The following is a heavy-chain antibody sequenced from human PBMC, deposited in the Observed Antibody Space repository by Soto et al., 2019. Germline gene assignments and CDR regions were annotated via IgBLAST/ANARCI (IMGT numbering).Heavy chain of an antibody. Sequence: QVQLQESGPGLVKPSQTLSLTCTVSGGSISSGGYNWSWIRQHPGTGLEWIGYIYYSGSTYYNPSLKSRVTISVDTSKNQFSLKLRSVTAADTAVYYCAISSGYADWFDPWGQGTLVTVSS. CDR1: GGSISSGGYN. V-gene: IGHV4-31*03. D-gene: IGHD3-22*01. CDR3: AISSGYADWFDP. CDR2: IYYSGST. J-gene: IGHJ5*02.